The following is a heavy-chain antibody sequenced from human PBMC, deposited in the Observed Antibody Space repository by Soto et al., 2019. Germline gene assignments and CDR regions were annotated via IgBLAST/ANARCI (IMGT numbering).Heavy chain of an antibody. CDR1: GFTFSRYD. CDR2: ISYQGSDT. CDR3: VKGKGSTGEFDS. D-gene: IGHD2-2*01. V-gene: IGHV3-30*18. Sequence: RLSCEGSGFTFSRYDMHWVRQAAGRGLEWVAHISYQGSDTFYADSVKGRFTISRDNSKNTLYLQTSSLRPDDTAVYYCVKGKGSTGEFDSWGQGTMVTVSS. J-gene: IGHJ4*02.